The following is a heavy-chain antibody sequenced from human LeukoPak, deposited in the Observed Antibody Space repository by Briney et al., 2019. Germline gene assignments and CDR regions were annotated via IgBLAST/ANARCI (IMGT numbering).Heavy chain of an antibody. D-gene: IGHD6-13*01. CDR3: AKSSYSSSWYVFYYGMDV. V-gene: IGHV3-30*18. Sequence: PGRSLRLSCAASGFTFSSYGMHWVRQAPGKGLEWVAVISYDGSNKYYADSVKGRFTIPRDNSKNTLYLQMNSLRAENTAVYYCAKSSYSSSWYVFYYGMDVWGKGTTVIVSS. CDR2: ISYDGSNK. J-gene: IGHJ6*04. CDR1: GFTFSSYG.